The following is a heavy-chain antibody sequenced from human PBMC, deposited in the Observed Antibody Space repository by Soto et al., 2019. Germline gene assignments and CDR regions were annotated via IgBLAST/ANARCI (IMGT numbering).Heavy chain of an antibody. CDR2: ISSTSSYI. D-gene: IGHD3-9*01. CDR1: GITFSSYS. J-gene: IGHJ4*02. CDR3: ASVATIFTDLDD. V-gene: IGHV3-21*01. Sequence: PGGSLRLSCAASGITFSSYSMNWVRQAPGKGLEWVSSISSTSSYIFYADSVKGRFTISRDNAKNSLYLQMNSLRAEDTAVYYCASVATIFTDLDDWGQGALVTSPQ.